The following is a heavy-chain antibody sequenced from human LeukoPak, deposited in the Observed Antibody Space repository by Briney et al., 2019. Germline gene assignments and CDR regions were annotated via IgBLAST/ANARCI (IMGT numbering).Heavy chain of an antibody. CDR1: GFTFSSYP. Sequence: GGSLRLSCAASGFTFSSYPMHWVRQAPGKGLEWVAVISYDGSNKYYADSVKGRFTISRDNSKNTLYLLMNSLRAEDTAVYYCARDFVISYGDYVTYYYYGMDVWGQGTTVTVSS. D-gene: IGHD4-17*01. CDR2: ISYDGSNK. V-gene: IGHV3-30*04. CDR3: ARDFVISYGDYVTYYYYGMDV. J-gene: IGHJ6*02.